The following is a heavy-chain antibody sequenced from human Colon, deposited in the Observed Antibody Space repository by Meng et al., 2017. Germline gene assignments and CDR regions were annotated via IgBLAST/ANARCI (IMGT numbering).Heavy chain of an antibody. J-gene: IGHJ4*02. Sequence: QVQLQGPGPGLVKPSQTLSLICSVSGGSNISGGYYWSWIRQHPQKGLEWIGYISNSGSAYYNPSLKSRVSISVDTSKNQFSLKMDTVTAADTALYYCARAGLHSYYFDFWGQGTLVTVSS. CDR2: ISNSGSA. V-gene: IGHV4-31*02. CDR1: GGSNISGGYY. CDR3: ARAGLHSYYFDF. D-gene: IGHD2-21*01.